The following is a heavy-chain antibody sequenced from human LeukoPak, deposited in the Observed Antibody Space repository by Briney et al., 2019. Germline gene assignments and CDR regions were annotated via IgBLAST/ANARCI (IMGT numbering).Heavy chain of an antibody. CDR2: IYYSGST. D-gene: IGHD1-7*01. V-gene: IGHV4-31*03. CDR1: GGSISSGGYY. J-gene: IGHJ5*02. Sequence: PSQTLSLTCTVSGGSISSGGYYWSWIRQHPGKGLEWIGYIYYSGSTYYNPSLKSRVTISVDTSKNQFSLKLSSVTAADTAVYYCARAGPNWNYRGWFDPWGQGTLVTVSS. CDR3: ARAGPNWNYRGWFDP.